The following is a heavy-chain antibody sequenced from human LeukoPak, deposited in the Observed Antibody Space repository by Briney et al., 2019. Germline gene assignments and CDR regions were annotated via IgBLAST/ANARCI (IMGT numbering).Heavy chain of an antibody. D-gene: IGHD2-15*01. CDR3: ARDHSLGYCSGGSCYSGWFDP. V-gene: IGHV1-18*01. CDR2: ISAYNGNT. J-gene: IGHJ5*02. Sequence: ASVKVSCKASGYTFTSYGISWVRQAPGQGLEWMGWISAYNGNTNYAQKLQGRVTMTTDTSTSTAYMELRSLRSDDTAVYYCARDHSLGYCSGGSCYSGWFDPWGQETLVTVSS. CDR1: GYTFTSYG.